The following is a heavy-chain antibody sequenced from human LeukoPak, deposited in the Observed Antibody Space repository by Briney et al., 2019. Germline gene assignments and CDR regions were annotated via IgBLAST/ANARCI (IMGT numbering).Heavy chain of an antibody. D-gene: IGHD1-1*01. V-gene: IGHV1-69*13. CDR3: ARDHDLTID. Sequence: SVKVSCKASGYTFTDYDINWVRQAPGQGLEWMGGIIPIFGTANYAQKFRGRVTITADESTSTAYMELSSLRSEDTAVYYCARDHDLTIDWGQGTLVTVSS. J-gene: IGHJ4*02. CDR1: GYTFTDYD. CDR2: IIPIFGTA.